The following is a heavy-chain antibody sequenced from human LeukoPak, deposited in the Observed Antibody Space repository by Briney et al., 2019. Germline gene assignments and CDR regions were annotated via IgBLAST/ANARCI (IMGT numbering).Heavy chain of an antibody. CDR2: IYPGDSDT. CDR3: ARRHRTYYDILTGPWNWFDP. V-gene: IGHV5-51*01. D-gene: IGHD3-9*01. J-gene: IGHJ5*02. CDR1: GYSFTSYW. Sequence: GESLKISCKGSGYSFTSYWIGWVRQMPGKGLEWMGIIYPGDSDTRCSPSFQGQVTISADKSISTAYLQWSSLKASDTAMYYCARRHRTYYDILTGPWNWFDPWGQGTLVTVSS.